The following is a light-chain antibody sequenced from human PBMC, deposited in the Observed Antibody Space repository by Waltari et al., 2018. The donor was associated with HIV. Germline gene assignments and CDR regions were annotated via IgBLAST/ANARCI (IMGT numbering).Light chain of an antibody. V-gene: IGKV3-11*01. J-gene: IGKJ4*01. Sequence: EIVLTQSPATLSLSPGERATLHCRASQSVRSLLGWYQQKPGQAPRLLIYDAFNRATGTPARFSGSGSGTDFTLTISSLEPEDFAVYYCQQRSNWPLTFGGGTKVEIK. CDR3: QQRSNWPLT. CDR1: QSVRSL. CDR2: DAF.